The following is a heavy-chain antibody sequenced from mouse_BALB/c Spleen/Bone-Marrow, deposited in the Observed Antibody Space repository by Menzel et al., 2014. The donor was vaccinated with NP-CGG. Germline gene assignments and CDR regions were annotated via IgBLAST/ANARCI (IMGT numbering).Heavy chain of an antibody. Sequence: VKLVESGPELVKPGASVKISCKASGYAFSNSWVNWVKQRPGQGLEWIGRIYPGDGDTYYNGKFKDKATLTADKSSSTAYMQLSSLTSVDSAVYFCARSDGYRAMDYWGQGTSVTVSS. CDR2: IYPGDGDT. V-gene: IGHV1-82*01. CDR1: GYAFSNSW. CDR3: ARSDGYRAMDY. D-gene: IGHD2-3*01. J-gene: IGHJ4*01.